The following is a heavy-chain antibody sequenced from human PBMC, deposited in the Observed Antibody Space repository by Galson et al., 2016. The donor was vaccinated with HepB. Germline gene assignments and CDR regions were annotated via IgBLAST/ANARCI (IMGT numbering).Heavy chain of an antibody. V-gene: IGHV3-30-3*01. CDR3: ARDPTGYCSGGRCYSDNWFDP. CDR2: ISYDGSNK. D-gene: IGHD2-15*01. J-gene: IGHJ5*02. Sequence: SLRLSCAASGFTFSSYAMHWVRQAPGKGLEWVAVISYDGSNKYYADSVKGRFTISRANSKNTLYLQMNSLRAEDMAVYYCARDPTGYCSGGRCYSDNWFDPWGQGTLVTVSS. CDR1: GFTFSSYA.